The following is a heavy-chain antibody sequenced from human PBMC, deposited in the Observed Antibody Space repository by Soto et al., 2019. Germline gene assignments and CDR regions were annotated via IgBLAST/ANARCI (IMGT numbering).Heavy chain of an antibody. CDR1: GFTFSGSA. D-gene: IGHD6-19*01. V-gene: IGHV3-73*02. Sequence: EVQLVESGGGLVQPGGSLKLSCAASGFTFSGSAMHWVRQASGKGLEWVGRIRSKANSYATAYAASVKGRFTISRDDSKNTAYLQMNSLKTEDTAVYYCTRNMGPPGIAVADFDLWGRGTLVTVSS. CDR2: IRSKANSYAT. CDR3: TRNMGPPGIAVADFDL. J-gene: IGHJ2*01.